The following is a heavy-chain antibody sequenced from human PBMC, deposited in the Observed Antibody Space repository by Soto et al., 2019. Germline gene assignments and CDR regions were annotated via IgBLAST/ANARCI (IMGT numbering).Heavy chain of an antibody. CDR3: AKAVSWRVAEDGEGLDY. CDR1: GFSFDDYT. Sequence: DVQLVESGGIVVQPGGSLRLSCVGSGFSFDDYTMHWVRQAPGKCLEWVSFIAWDGGNTYYADSVRGRFSISRDNSKKSLSPQMNNLKTEDTALYYCAKAVSWRVAEDGEGLDYWGQGTLVTVSS. D-gene: IGHD2-21*01. V-gene: IGHV3-43*01. CDR2: IAWDGGNT. J-gene: IGHJ4*02.